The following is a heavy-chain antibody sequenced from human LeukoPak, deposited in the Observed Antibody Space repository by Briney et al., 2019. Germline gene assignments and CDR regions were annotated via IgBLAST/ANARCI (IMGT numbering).Heavy chain of an antibody. Sequence: ASVKVSCKSSGYTFTSYGISWVRPAPGQGLEWMGWISAYNGNTNYAQKLQGRVTMTTDTSTSTAYMELRSLRSDDTAVYYCARAAVAAAGIKGGSDYWGQGTLVTVSS. J-gene: IGHJ4*02. V-gene: IGHV1-18*01. D-gene: IGHD6-13*01. CDR2: ISAYNGNT. CDR1: GYTFTSYG. CDR3: ARAAVAAAGIKGGSDY.